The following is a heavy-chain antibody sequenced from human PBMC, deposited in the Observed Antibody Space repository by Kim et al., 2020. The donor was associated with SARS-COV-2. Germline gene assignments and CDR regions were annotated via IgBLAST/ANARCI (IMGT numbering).Heavy chain of an antibody. Sequence: SETLSLTCTVSGGSISGYYWTWIRQPPGKGLEWIGEINHSGSTNYNPSLKSRVTISVDTSKNQFSLKLTSVTAADTAVYYCARAGGESRRWFD. CDR1: GGSISGYY. D-gene: IGHD2-15*01. CDR3: ARAGGESRRWFD. CDR2: INHSGST. V-gene: IGHV4-59*12. J-gene: IGHJ5*01.